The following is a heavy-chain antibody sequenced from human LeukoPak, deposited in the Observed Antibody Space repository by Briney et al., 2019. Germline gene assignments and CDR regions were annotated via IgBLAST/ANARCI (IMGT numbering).Heavy chain of an antibody. CDR1: GGSISSYY. D-gene: IGHD3-3*01. Sequence: KPSETLSLTCTVSGGSISSYYWSWIRQPPGKGLEWIGYIYGSGNTNYNPSLKSRVTMSIDTSRNQFSLKLSSVTAADTAVYCCAREKITGFLEWFVDYWGQGTLVTVSS. CDR2: IYGSGNT. V-gene: IGHV4-4*08. CDR3: AREKITGFLEWFVDY. J-gene: IGHJ4*02.